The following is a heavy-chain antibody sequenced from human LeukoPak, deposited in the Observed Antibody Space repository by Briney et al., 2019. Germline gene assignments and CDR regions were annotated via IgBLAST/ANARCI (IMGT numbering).Heavy chain of an antibody. J-gene: IGHJ4*02. CDR1: GFTFSRYW. CDR2: IKQDGSEK. D-gene: IGHD3-3*01. CDR3: ARCPDFWSGYADY. Sequence: GGSLRLSCAASGFTFSRYWMSWVRQAPGKGLEWVANIKQDGSEKYYVDSVKGRFTISRDNAKNSLYLQMNSLRAEDTAVYYCARCPDFWSGYADYWGQGTLVTVSS. V-gene: IGHV3-7*01.